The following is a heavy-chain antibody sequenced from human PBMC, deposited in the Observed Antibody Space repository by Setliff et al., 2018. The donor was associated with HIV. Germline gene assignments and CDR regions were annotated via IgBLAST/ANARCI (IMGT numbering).Heavy chain of an antibody. J-gene: IGHJ3*01. V-gene: IGHV4-4*07. Sequence: PSETLSLTCNISGASMNSYYWSWVRQSAGQELEWIGRIYVNGKANYNPSLKSRVTMSVGKSKHQFSLKLSSVTAADTAVYYCARVQMAYAAFDVWGQGTMVTVSS. CDR3: ARVQMAYAAFDV. D-gene: IGHD4-17*01. CDR2: IYVNGKA. CDR1: GASMNSYY.